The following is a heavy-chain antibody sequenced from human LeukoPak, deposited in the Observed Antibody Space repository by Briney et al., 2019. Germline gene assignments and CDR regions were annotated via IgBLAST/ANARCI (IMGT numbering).Heavy chain of an antibody. CDR1: GYTFTGYY. CDR3: ARAFSGSSPQDY. V-gene: IGHV1-2*02. D-gene: IGHD3-10*01. J-gene: IGHJ4*02. CDR2: INPNSGGT. Sequence: GASVTVSCKASGYTFTGYYMHWLRQAPGQGLEWMGWINPNSGGTNYAQKFQGRVTMTRDTSISTAYMELSRLRSDDTAVYYCARAFSGSSPQDYWGQGTLVTVSS.